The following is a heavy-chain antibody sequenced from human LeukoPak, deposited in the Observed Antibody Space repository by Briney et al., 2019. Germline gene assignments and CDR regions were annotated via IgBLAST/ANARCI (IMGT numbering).Heavy chain of an antibody. CDR1: GGTFSSYA. J-gene: IGHJ6*03. Sequence: ASVKVSCKASGGTFSSYAISWVRQAPGQGLEWMGGITPIFGAANYAQKFQGRVAITADESTSTAYMELSSLRSEDTAVYYCARVPYYYDSSGYYPDRYYYYYMDVWGKGTTVTVSS. CDR3: ARVPYYYDSSGYYPDRYYYYYMDV. D-gene: IGHD3-22*01. V-gene: IGHV1-69*13. CDR2: ITPIFGAA.